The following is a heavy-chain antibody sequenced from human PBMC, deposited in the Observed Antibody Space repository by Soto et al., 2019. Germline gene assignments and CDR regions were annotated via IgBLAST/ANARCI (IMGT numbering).Heavy chain of an antibody. CDR3: ALGGELWSFDY. CDR2: IYYSGST. V-gene: IGHV4-59*01. J-gene: IGHJ4*02. CDR1: VGSLSSYY. D-gene: IGHD5-18*01. Sequence: LSLTCTVSVGSLSSYYWRWIRQPPGKGLEWIGYIYYSGSTNYNPSLKSRVTISVDTSKNQFSLKLSSVTAADTAVYYCALGGELWSFDYWGQGTLVTVSS.